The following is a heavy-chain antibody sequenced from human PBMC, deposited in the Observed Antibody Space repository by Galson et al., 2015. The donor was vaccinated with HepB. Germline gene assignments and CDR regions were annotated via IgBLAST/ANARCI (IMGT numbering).Heavy chain of an antibody. Sequence: SLRLSCAASGFTFSSYSMNWVRQAPGKGLEWVSYISSSSSTIYYADSVKGRFTISRDNAKNSLYLQMNSLRDEDTAVYYCARDRRRGDYVWGSLLSRGQGTLVTVSS. J-gene: IGHJ4*02. V-gene: IGHV3-48*02. CDR2: ISSSSSTI. CDR3: ARDRRRGDYVWGSLLS. CDR1: GFTFSSYS. D-gene: IGHD3-16*01.